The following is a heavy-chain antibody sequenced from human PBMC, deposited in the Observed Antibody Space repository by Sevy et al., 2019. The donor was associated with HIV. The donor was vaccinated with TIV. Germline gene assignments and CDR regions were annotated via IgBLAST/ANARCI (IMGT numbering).Heavy chain of an antibody. V-gene: IGHV3-48*03. CDR3: ARDSGGQQLVPHYMDV. Sequence: GGSLRLSCAASEFTFSSSEMNWVRQAPGKGLEWVSYITSSGGTIYYADSVKGRFTISRDNAKNSLYLQMNSLRAEDTAVYYCARDSGGQQLVPHYMDVWGNGTTVTVSS. CDR1: EFTFSSSE. J-gene: IGHJ6*03. D-gene: IGHD6-13*01. CDR2: ITSSGGTI.